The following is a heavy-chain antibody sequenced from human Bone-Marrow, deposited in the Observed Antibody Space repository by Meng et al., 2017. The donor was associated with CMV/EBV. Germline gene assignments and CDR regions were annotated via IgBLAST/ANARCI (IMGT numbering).Heavy chain of an antibody. Sequence: GESLKISCKGSGYSFTSYWIGWVRQMPGKGLEWMGIIYPGDSDTRYSPSFQGQVTLLADKSISTAYLQWSSLKASDTAMYYCARQGPVVPAAIRNYYYGMDVWGQGTTVTVSS. CDR1: GYSFTSYW. D-gene: IGHD2-2*02. J-gene: IGHJ6*02. CDR2: IYPGDSDT. CDR3: ARQGPVVPAAIRNYYYGMDV. V-gene: IGHV5-51*01.